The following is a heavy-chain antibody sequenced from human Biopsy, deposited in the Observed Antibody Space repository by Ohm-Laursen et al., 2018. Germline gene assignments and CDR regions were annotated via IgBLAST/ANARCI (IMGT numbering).Heavy chain of an antibody. J-gene: IGHJ4*02. CDR2: MSPNTGDT. V-gene: IGHV1-8*01. CDR3: ARWETTLGRSLDS. Sequence: ASVKVSCKASGYTFTSHDINWVRQATGQGLEWMGWMSPNTGDTVYAQRFQDRVTMTSDTSTGTAYMELTSLTSDDTAVYFCARWETTLGRSLDSWGQGTLVAVSS. D-gene: IGHD1-26*01. CDR1: GYTFTSHD.